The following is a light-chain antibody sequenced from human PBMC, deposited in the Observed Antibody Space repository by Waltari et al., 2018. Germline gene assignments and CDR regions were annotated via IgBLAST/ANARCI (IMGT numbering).Light chain of an antibody. Sequence: NFMLTQPHSVSESPGKTVTISCTGSSGSIASTYLQWYQQRPGSAPTTVIEEDNQRPSGVPDRFSGSIDSSSNSASLTISGLKTEDEADYYCQSYDSSNVVFGGGTKLTVL. CDR1: SGSIASTY. CDR2: EDN. J-gene: IGLJ2*01. V-gene: IGLV6-57*02. CDR3: QSYDSSNVV.